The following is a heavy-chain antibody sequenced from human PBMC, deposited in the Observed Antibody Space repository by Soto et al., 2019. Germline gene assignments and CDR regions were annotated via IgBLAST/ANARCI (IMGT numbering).Heavy chain of an antibody. CDR2: IFSNDEK. V-gene: IGHV2-26*01. J-gene: IGHJ5*02. D-gene: IGHD2-15*01. CDR3: ARIYTVVAAKWFDP. Sequence: SGPTLVNPTETLTLTCTVSGFSLSNARMGVSWIRQPPGKALVWLAHIFSNDEKSYSTSLKSRLTISKDTSKSQVVLTMTNMDPVDTATYYCARIYTVVAAKWFDPWGQGTLVTVSS. CDR1: GFSLSNARMG.